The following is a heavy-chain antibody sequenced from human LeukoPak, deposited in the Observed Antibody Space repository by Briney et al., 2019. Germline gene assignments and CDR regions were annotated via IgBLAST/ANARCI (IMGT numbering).Heavy chain of an antibody. Sequence: ASVKVSCKASGGTFSSYAISWVRQAPGQGLEWMGRIIPTFGTANYAQKFQGRVTITTDESTSTAYMELSSLRSEDTAVYYCARDCSGGSCAYFDYWGQGTLVTVSS. J-gene: IGHJ4*02. CDR1: GGTFSSYA. CDR2: IIPTFGTA. V-gene: IGHV1-69*05. D-gene: IGHD2-15*01. CDR3: ARDCSGGSCAYFDY.